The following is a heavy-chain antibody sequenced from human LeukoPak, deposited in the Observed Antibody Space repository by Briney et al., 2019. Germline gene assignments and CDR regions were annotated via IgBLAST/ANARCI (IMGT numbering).Heavy chain of an antibody. Sequence: GASVKVSCKASGYTFTSYGISWVRQAPGQGLEWMGWISAYNGITNYAQKLQGRVTMTTDTSTSTAYMELRSLRSDDTAVYYCARLREDYVWGSYRFDKYNWFDPWGQGTLVTVSS. CDR1: GYTFTSYG. CDR3: ARLREDYVWGSYRFDKYNWFDP. J-gene: IGHJ5*02. V-gene: IGHV1-18*01. D-gene: IGHD3-16*02. CDR2: ISAYNGIT.